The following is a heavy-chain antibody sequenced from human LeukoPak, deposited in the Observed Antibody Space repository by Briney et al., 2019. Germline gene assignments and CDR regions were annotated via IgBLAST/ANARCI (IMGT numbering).Heavy chain of an antibody. CDR3: ARATVTRWFDP. Sequence: GGSLRLSCAASGFTFSTYVMNWVRQAPGKGLEWVAVIWYDGTNKYYADSVKGRFTISRDNSKNTLYLQMNSLRAEDTAVYYCARATVTRWFDPWGQGTLVTVSS. V-gene: IGHV3-33*08. CDR1: GFTFSTYV. J-gene: IGHJ5*02. CDR2: IWYDGTNK. D-gene: IGHD4-17*01.